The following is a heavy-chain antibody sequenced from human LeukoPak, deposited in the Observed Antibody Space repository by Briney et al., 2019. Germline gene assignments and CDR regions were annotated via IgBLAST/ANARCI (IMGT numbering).Heavy chain of an antibody. CDR3: ARHRSGWLQSSFDY. D-gene: IGHD5-24*01. J-gene: IGHJ4*02. CDR2: ISNSGGT. Sequence: SEALSLTCSVSGDSMTTNSYYWGWIRQAPGKGLECLGSISNSGGTYDNPSLKSRVSMSVDTSKNQFSLRLSSVTAADTAVYYCARHRSGWLQSSFDYWGQGTLVTVSS. V-gene: IGHV4-39*01. CDR1: GDSMTTNSYY.